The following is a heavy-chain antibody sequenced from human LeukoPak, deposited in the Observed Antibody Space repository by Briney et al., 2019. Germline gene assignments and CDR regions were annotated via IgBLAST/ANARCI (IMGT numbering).Heavy chain of an antibody. Sequence: SETLSLTCIVSGGSVSSFYWSWIRQPPGKGLEWIGHIYYSGSTNYNPSLKSRVTISEDTSKNQFSLRLGSVTAADTAVYYCARGRYYYDSSGSYYDYWFDSWGQGTLVTVSS. CDR2: IYYSGST. D-gene: IGHD3-22*01. CDR3: ARGRYYYDSSGSYYDYWFDS. J-gene: IGHJ5*01. V-gene: IGHV4-59*08. CDR1: GGSVSSFY.